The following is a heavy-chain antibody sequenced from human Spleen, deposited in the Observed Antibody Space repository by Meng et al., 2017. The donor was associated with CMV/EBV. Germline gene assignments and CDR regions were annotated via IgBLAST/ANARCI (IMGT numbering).Heavy chain of an antibody. CDR3: ASSSMTTMTVAPDPTIDF. CDR2: IYYSGNM. Sequence: IGSGDYWWSWVRQPPGKGLEWIGYIYYSGNMHYNPSLKSRVSISMDTSKSQFSLNLRSVTAADTAVYYCASSSMTTMTVAPDPTIDFWGQGTLVTVSS. V-gene: IGHV4-30-4*01. J-gene: IGHJ4*02. D-gene: IGHD6-19*01. CDR1: IGSGDYW.